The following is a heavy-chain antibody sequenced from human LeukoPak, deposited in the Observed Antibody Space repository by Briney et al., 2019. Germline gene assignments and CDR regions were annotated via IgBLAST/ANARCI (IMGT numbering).Heavy chain of an antibody. Sequence: GGSLRLSCAASGFTFSSYGMHWVRQAPGKGLEWVSLISYDGSKKYYADSVKGRFTISRDNSKSTLYLQLNSLRAEDTAVYYCVKDRHFYGAGTYYNLDYWGQGTLVTVSS. J-gene: IGHJ4*02. CDR3: VKDRHFYGAGTYYNLDY. D-gene: IGHD3-10*01. V-gene: IGHV3-30*18. CDR2: ISYDGSKK. CDR1: GFTFSSYG.